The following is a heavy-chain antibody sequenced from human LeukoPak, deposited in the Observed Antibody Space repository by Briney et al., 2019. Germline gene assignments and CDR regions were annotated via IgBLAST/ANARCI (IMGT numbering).Heavy chain of an antibody. CDR2: ISAYNGNT. Sequence: ASVKVSCKASGYTFTSYGISWVRQAPGQGLEWMGWISAYNGNTNYAQKLQGRVTMTTDTSTSTAYMELRSLRSDDTAVYYCARRYYGSGSYYNGGEPSGDNWFDPWGQGTLVTVSS. J-gene: IGHJ5*02. V-gene: IGHV1-18*01. D-gene: IGHD3-10*01. CDR1: GYTFTSYG. CDR3: ARRYYGSGSYYNGGEPSGDNWFDP.